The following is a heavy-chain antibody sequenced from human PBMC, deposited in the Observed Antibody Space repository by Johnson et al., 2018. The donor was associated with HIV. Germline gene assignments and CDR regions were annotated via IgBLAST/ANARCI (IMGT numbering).Heavy chain of an antibody. Sequence: QVQLVESGGGVVQPGRSLRLSCAASGFTFSSYAMHWVRQAPGKGLEWVAVISFDGRDKDYADSVKGRFTISRDNSKNTLYLQMNSLRAEDTAVYYCAKDWDVVVTADDAFDFWGQGTVVTVSS. D-gene: IGHD2-21*02. CDR1: GFTFSSYA. J-gene: IGHJ3*01. CDR2: ISFDGRDK. CDR3: AKDWDVVVTADDAFDF. V-gene: IGHV3-30*18.